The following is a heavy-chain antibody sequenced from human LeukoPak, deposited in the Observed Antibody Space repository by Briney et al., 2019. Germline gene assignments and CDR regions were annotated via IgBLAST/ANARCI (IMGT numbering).Heavy chain of an antibody. CDR3: ARGGVGATTYVWFDP. V-gene: IGHV1-46*01. D-gene: IGHD1-26*01. CDR2: INPSGGST. CDR1: GYTFTTYY. Sequence: GASVKVSCKASGYTFTTYYVHWVRQAPGQGLEWMGIINPSGGSTTYAQKFRGRVTMTRDMSTSTVYMELSSLRSEDTAVYYCARGGVGATTYVWFDPWGQGTLVTVSS. J-gene: IGHJ5*02.